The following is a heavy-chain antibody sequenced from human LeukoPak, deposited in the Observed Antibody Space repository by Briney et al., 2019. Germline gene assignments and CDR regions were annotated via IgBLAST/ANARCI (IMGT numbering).Heavy chain of an antibody. J-gene: IGHJ6*04. CDR3: ARGVGQSDV. V-gene: IGHV4-30-2*01. D-gene: IGHD3-10*01. CDR2: IYHSGST. CDR1: GGSISSGGYY. Sequence: PSETLSLTCTVSGGSISSGGYYWSWIRQPPGKGLEWIGYIYHSGSTYYNPSLKSRVTISVDRSKNQFSLKLSSVTAADTAVYYCARGVGQSDVWGKGTTATVSS.